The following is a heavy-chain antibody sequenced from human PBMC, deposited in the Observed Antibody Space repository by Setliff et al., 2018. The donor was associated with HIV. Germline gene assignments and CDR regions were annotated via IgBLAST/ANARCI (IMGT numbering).Heavy chain of an antibody. J-gene: IGHJ4*02. CDR2: INHSGST. CDR1: GGSFSGYY. CDR3: ARSQPDTIFGVVIFDY. V-gene: IGHV4-34*01. D-gene: IGHD3-3*01. Sequence: PSETLSLTCAVYGGSFSGYYWSWIRQPPGKGLEWIGEINHSGSTNYNPSLKSRVTISVDRSGNQFSLRLTSVTAADTAVYYCARSQPDTIFGVVIFDYWGQGKMVTVSS.